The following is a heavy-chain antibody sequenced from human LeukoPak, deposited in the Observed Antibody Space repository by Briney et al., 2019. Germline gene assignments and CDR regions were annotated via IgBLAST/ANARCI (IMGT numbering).Heavy chain of an antibody. CDR3: ARARINWFDP. V-gene: IGHV4-38-2*02. J-gene: IGHJ5*02. CDR2: IYHSGST. D-gene: IGHD2/OR15-2a*01. CDR1: GYSISSGYY. Sequence: SETLSLTCTVSGYSISSGYYWGWIRQPPGKGLEWIGSIYHSGSTYYNPSLKSRVTISVDTSKNQFSLKLSSVTAADTAVYYCARARINWFDPWGQGTLVTVSS.